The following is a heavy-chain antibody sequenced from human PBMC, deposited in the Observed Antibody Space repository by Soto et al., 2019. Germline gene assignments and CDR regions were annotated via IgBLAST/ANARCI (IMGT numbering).Heavy chain of an antibody. CDR2: ISSSSSTI. D-gene: IGHD3-10*01. CDR1: GLTFSSYS. CDR3: AFGKESRYYYYGMDV. J-gene: IGHJ6*02. Sequence: GGSLRLSCAASGLTFSSYSMNWVRQAPGKGLEWVSYISSSSSTIYYADSVKGRFTISRDNAKNSLYLQMNSLRAEDTSLYYCAFGKESRYYYYGMDVWGQGTTVTVSS. V-gene: IGHV3-48*01.